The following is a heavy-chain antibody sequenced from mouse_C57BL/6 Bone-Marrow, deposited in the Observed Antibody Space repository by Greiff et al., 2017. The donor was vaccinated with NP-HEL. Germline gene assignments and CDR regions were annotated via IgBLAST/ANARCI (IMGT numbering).Heavy chain of an antibody. CDR3: ARDWGWLLRYFDV. J-gene: IGHJ1*03. CDR1: GFTFSSYA. Sequence: EVHLVESGGGLVKPGGSLKLSCAASGFTFSSYAMSWVRQTPEKRLEWVATISDGGSYTYYPDNVKGRFTISRDNAKNNLYLQMSHLKSEDTAMYYCARDWGWLLRYFDVWGTGTTVTVSS. CDR2: ISDGGSYT. V-gene: IGHV5-4*01. D-gene: IGHD2-3*01.